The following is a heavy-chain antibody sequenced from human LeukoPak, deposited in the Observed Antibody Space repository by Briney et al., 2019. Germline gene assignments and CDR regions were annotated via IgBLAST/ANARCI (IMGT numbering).Heavy chain of an antibody. CDR3: AGDGTEYDFWSGFDY. CDR2: INTNTGNP. J-gene: IGHJ4*02. Sequence: ASVKVSCKASGYTFTSYAMNWVRQAPGQGLEWMGWINTNTGNPTYAQGFTGRFVFSLDTSVSTAYLQISSLKAEDTAVYYCAGDGTEYDFWSGFDYWGQGTLVTVSS. CDR1: GYTFTSYA. V-gene: IGHV7-4-1*02. D-gene: IGHD3-3*01.